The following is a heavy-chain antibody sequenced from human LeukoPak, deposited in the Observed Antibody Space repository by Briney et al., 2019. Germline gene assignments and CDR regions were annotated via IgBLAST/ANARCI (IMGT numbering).Heavy chain of an antibody. CDR1: GGSFSGYY. CDR2: IKQDGSES. J-gene: IGHJ3*02. D-gene: IGHD1-26*01. V-gene: IGHV3-7*01. CDR3: ARDGELGSPADAFDI. Sequence: ETLSLTCAVYGGSFSGYYWSWIRQPPGKGLEWVANIKQDGSESYYADSVKGRFTISRDNAKRSLYLQMNSLRAEDTAVYYCARDGELGSPADAFDIWGQGTMVTVSS.